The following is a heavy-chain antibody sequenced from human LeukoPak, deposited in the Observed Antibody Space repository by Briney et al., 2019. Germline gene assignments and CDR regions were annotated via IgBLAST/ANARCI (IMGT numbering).Heavy chain of an antibody. CDR1: GFTFSSYA. CDR2: ISYDGSNK. Sequence: PGRSLRLSCAASGFTFSSYAMHWVRQAPGKGLEWVAVISYDGSNKYYADSVKGRFTISRDNSKNTLYLQMNSLRAEDTAVYYCARDLRRYCSGGSCSYSDHWGQGTLVTVSS. CDR3: ARDLRRYCSGGSCSYSDH. D-gene: IGHD2-15*01. J-gene: IGHJ4*02. V-gene: IGHV3-30*04.